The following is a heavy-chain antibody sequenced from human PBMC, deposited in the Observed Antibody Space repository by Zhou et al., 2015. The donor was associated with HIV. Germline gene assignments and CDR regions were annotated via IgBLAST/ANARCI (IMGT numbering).Heavy chain of an antibody. Sequence: QVQLVQSGAEVKKPGSSVKVSCKASGGTFSSYAISWVRQAPGQGLEWMGGIIPIFGTANYAQKFQGRVTITADESTSTAYMELSSLRSEDTAVYYCAAVTAIVVVPAAKVLPSGGMDVVGPRDHGSPSP. CDR3: AAVTAIVVVPAAKVLPSGGMDV. D-gene: IGHD2-2*01. CDR1: GGTFSSYA. V-gene: IGHV1-69*01. J-gene: IGHJ6*02. CDR2: IIPIFGTA.